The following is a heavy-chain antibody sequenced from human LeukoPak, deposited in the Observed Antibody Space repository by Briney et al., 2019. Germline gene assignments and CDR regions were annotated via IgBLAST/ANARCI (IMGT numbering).Heavy chain of an antibody. J-gene: IGHJ4*02. CDR1: GFPFDRYW. D-gene: IGHD3-16*01. V-gene: IGHV3-7*01. CDR3: ARQPIYEAYFDF. CDR2: IKHDGSEK. Sequence: GGSLRLSCVASGFPFDRYWMSWVRQAPDKGLEWVANIKHDGSEKNFVDSVKGRFTISRDNAENSLFLQMNSLRADDTAVYFCARQPIYEAYFDFWGQGALVTVSS.